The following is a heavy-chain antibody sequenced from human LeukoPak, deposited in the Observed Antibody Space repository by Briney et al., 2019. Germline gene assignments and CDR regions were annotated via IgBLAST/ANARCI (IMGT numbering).Heavy chain of an antibody. V-gene: IGHV4-59*01. D-gene: IGHD6-13*01. J-gene: IGHJ4*02. CDR2: IYYSGST. CDR1: GGSISSYY. Sequence: SETLSLTCTVSGGSISSYYWSWIRQPPGKGLEWVGYIYYSGSTNYNPSLKSRVTMSVDTSKNQFSLKVSSVTAADTAVYFCARIAAGGTEFDYWGQGTLVTVSS. CDR3: ARIAAGGTEFDY.